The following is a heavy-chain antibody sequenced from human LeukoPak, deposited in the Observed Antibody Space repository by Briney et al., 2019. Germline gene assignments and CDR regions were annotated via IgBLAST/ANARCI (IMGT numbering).Heavy chain of an antibody. J-gene: IGHJ4*02. CDR1: GFTFTHYN. D-gene: IGHD6-13*01. Sequence: GGSLRLSCAASGFTFTHYNMNWVRQAPGKGLEWVSAISSSGSDICYADSVKGRFTISRDNAKNSLYLQMNSLRAEDTAVYYCARDPKKYSSSWFLDYWGQGTLVTVSS. CDR3: ARDPKKYSSSWFLDY. CDR2: ISSSGSDI. V-gene: IGHV3-21*01.